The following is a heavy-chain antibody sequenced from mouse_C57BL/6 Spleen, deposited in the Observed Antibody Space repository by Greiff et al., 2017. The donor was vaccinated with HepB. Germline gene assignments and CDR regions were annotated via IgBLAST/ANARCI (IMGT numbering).Heavy chain of an antibody. D-gene: IGHD1-1*01. CDR3: AIHYGRRYHPIHY. J-gene: IGHJ4*01. CDR1: GFTISDDY. CDR2: INYDGSST. V-gene: IGHV5-16*01. Sequence: EVQVVESEGGLVQPGSSMKLSCTASGFTISDDYMAWVRQVPEKGLEWVANINYDGSSTYYMDSLKSRFIISRDNAKKFLYLQMSSLKSEDTATYYCAIHYGRRYHPIHYWGQGTSVTVSS.